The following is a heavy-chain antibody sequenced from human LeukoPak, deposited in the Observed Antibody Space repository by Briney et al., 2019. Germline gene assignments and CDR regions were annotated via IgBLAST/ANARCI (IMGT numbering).Heavy chain of an antibody. CDR1: GDFISGSY. D-gene: IGHD7-27*01. CDR3: ATVSGAGGFLHK. J-gene: IGHJ4*02. Sequence: SETLSLACTVSGDFISGSYWSWVRQPAGKGLEWIGRVYTTGTTNFNPSLKSRLTMSVDASKKQLYLRLNSVTAADTAVYFCATVSGAGGFLHKWGQGILVTVSS. V-gene: IGHV4-4*07. CDR2: VYTTGTT.